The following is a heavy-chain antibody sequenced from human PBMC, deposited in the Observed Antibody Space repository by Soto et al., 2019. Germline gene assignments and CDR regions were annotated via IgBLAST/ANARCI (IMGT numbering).Heavy chain of an antibody. Sequence: SETLSLTCTVSGGSISSGGYYWSWIRQHPGKGLEWIGYIYYSGSTYYNPSLKSRVAISVDTSKNQFSLKLGSVTAADTAVFYCARDTLAARAFDIWGQGTMVTVSS. V-gene: IGHV4-31*03. CDR1: GGSISSGGYY. J-gene: IGHJ3*02. D-gene: IGHD6-13*01. CDR2: IYYSGST. CDR3: ARDTLAARAFDI.